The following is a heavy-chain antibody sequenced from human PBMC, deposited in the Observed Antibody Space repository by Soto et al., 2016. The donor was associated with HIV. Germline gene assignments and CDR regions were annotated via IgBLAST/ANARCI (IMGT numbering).Heavy chain of an antibody. CDR2: ISADGKTK. CDR1: GFMFEDYA. D-gene: IGHD1-26*01. Sequence: EVQLAESGGGVVQPGWSLRLSCEASGFMFEDYAMHWVRQFPGKGLEWISLISADGKTKILMGDSVKGRFIISRDNNKKSLYLEMNSVRIEDTALYFCTKDSXGGQWEETTSNLWGKGVLVTV. J-gene: IGHJ5*02. CDR3: TKDSXGGQWEETTSNL. V-gene: IGHV3-43*02.